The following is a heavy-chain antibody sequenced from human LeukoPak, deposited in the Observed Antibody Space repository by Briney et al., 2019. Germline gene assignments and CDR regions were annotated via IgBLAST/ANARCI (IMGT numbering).Heavy chain of an antibody. V-gene: IGHV3-23*01. Sequence: GGSLRLSCAASGFTFTGYAMNWGRQAPGKGLEWVSAISTTGDNTDYADSVKGRFTISRDNSKNTLHLQMDSLSAEDTAVYYCAKDHYGGNPYYFGMDVWGQGTTVTVSS. J-gene: IGHJ6*02. D-gene: IGHD4-23*01. CDR3: AKDHYGGNPYYFGMDV. CDR2: ISTTGDNT. CDR1: GFTFTGYA.